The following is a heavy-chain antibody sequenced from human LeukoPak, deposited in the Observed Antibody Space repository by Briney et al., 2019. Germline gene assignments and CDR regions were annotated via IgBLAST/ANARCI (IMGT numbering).Heavy chain of an antibody. D-gene: IGHD5-12*01. J-gene: IGHJ4*02. CDR2: IYPGDSDT. CDR1: GCSFTNYW. CDR3: ARRGNSAYAY. Sequence: GGALEISLKGSGCSFTNYWIGWVREMAGKGEEWRGIIYPGDSDTTYSPSFQGQVSISADKSISAAYLQWSSLKASDTAMYYCARRGNSAYAYWGQGTLVTVSS. V-gene: IGHV5-51*01.